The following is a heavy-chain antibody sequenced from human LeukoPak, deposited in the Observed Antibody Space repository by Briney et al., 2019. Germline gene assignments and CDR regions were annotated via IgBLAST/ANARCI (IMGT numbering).Heavy chain of an antibody. CDR2: ISYDGSNK. CDR1: GFTFSSYA. CDR3: ARGVDP. Sequence: GGSLRLSCAASGFTFSSYAMHWVRQAPGKGLEWVAVISYDGSNKYYADSVKGRFTISRDNSKNTLYLQMNSLRAEDTAVYYCARGVDPWGQGTLVIVSS. V-gene: IGHV3-30-3*01. J-gene: IGHJ5*02.